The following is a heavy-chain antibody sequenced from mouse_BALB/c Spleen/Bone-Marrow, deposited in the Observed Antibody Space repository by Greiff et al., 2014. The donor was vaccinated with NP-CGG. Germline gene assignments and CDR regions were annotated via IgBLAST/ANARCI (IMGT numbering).Heavy chain of an antibody. CDR3: ARGGYYYGPYYYAMDY. CDR1: GYTFTSYW. CDR2: ISPSSGYT. D-gene: IGHD1-1*01. V-gene: IGHV1-7*01. J-gene: IGHJ4*01. Sequence: QVQLQQSGAELAKPGASVKMSCKASGYTFTSYWMHWVKQRPGQGLEWIGYISPSSGYTDYNQKFKDKATLTADKSSSTAYMQLSSRTSEDSAVYYCARGGYYYGPYYYAMDYWGQGTSVTVSS.